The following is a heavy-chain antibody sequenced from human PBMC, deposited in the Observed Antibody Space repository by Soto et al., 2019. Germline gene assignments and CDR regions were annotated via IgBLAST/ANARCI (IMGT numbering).Heavy chain of an antibody. V-gene: IGHV4-59*01. J-gene: IGHJ5*02. CDR2: IYYSGST. Sequence: PSETLSLTCTVSGGSISSYYWSWIRQPPGKGLEWIGYIYYSGSTNYNPSLKGRVTISVDTSKNQFSLKLSSVTAADTAVYYCARDVDGNWFDPWGQGTLVTVSS. CDR3: ARDVDGNWFDP. CDR1: GGSISSYY.